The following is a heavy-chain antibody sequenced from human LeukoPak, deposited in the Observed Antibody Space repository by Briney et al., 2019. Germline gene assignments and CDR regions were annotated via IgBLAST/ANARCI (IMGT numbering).Heavy chain of an antibody. CDR3: AKPLLRYFDWLLSANFDY. D-gene: IGHD3-9*01. CDR1: GFTFSSYG. J-gene: IGHJ4*02. Sequence: GGTLRLSCAASGFTFSSYGMSWVRQAPGKGLEWVSAISGSGGSTYYADSVKGRFTIPRDNSKNTLYLQMNGLRAEDTAVYYCAKPLLRYFDWLLSANFDYWGQGTLVTVSS. CDR2: ISGSGGST. V-gene: IGHV3-23*01.